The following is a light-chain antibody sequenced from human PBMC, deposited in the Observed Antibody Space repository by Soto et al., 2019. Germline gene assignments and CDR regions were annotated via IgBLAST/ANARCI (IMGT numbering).Light chain of an antibody. CDR3: QQYNNWPFA. V-gene: IGKV3-15*01. CDR1: QSIGST. J-gene: IGKJ3*01. CDR2: DAS. Sequence: EIVMTQSPATLSVSPGERATLSCRASQSIGSTLAWYQQKPGQAPRLLIYDASTRATGIPVRFSGSGSGTEFTLTINCLQSEDFTVYYYQQYNNWPFAFGPGTKVDIK.